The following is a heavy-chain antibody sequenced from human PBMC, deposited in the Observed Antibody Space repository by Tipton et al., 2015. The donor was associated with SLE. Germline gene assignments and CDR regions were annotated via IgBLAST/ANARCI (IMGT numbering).Heavy chain of an antibody. CDR3: AKELGGTTPFDY. CDR2: ISSNGGST. Sequence: GSLRLSCSASGFTFSSYAMHWVRQAPGKGLEYVSAISSNGGSTYYADSVKGRFTISRDNSKNTLYLQMNSLRAEDTAVYYCAKELGGTTPFDYWGQGTLVTVSS. CDR1: GFTFSSYA. D-gene: IGHD1-7*01. J-gene: IGHJ4*02. V-gene: IGHV3-64*04.